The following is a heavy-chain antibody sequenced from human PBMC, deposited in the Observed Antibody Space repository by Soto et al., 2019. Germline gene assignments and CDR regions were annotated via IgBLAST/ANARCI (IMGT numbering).Heavy chain of an antibody. CDR3: ARGVLDTANYYFDY. Sequence: SETLSLTCTVSGGSISSSSYYWGWIRQPPGKGLEWIGSIYYSGSTYYNPSLKSRVTISVDTSKNQFSLKLSSVTAADTAVYYRARGVLDTANYYFDYWGQGTLVTVSS. V-gene: IGHV4-39*01. D-gene: IGHD5-18*01. J-gene: IGHJ4*02. CDR1: GGSISSSSYY. CDR2: IYYSGST.